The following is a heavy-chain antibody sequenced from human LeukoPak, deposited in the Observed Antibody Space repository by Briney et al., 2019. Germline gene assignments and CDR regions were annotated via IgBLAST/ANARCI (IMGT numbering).Heavy chain of an antibody. Sequence: PRRSLRLSCAASGFTFSSDSFNWVRQAPRKGHECVSSITTVASYIYYADSVRGRFTISRDNAENSLWLQMNGLRAEDSAVYYCARLRRNSDRSGFYYYYDNWGQGTLVTVSS. V-gene: IGHV3-21*01. CDR3: ARLRRNSDRSGFYYYYDN. J-gene: IGHJ4*02. CDR2: ITTVASYI. D-gene: IGHD3-22*01. CDR1: GFTFSSDS.